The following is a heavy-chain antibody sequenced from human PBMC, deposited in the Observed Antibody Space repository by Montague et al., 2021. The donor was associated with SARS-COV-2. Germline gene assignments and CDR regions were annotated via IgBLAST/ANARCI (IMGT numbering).Heavy chain of an antibody. CDR3: ARKDYYYGMDV. CDR2: ISYDGSNK. Sequence: SLRLSCAASGFTFSSYAMHWVRQAPGKGLEWVAVISYDGSNKYYADSVKGRFTISRDNSKNTPYLQMNSLRAEDTAVYYCARKDYYYGMDVWGQGTTVTVSS. CDR1: GFTFSSYA. V-gene: IGHV3-30*04. J-gene: IGHJ6*02.